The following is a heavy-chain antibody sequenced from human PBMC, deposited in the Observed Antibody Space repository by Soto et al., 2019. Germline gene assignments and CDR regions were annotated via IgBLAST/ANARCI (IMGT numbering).Heavy chain of an antibody. CDR2: ISYDGSNK. V-gene: IGHV3-30-3*01. CDR3: ARDGNSGYNWDYYYGMDV. CDR1: GFTFSSFA. D-gene: IGHD5-12*01. Sequence: QVQLVESGGGVVQPGRSLRLSCTASGFTFSSFALHWARQAPGKGLEWVALISYDGSNKAYADSVKGRFTISRDNSKNTXXLQMNNLRAEDTAMYYCARDGNSGYNWDYYYGMDVWGQGTTVTVSS. J-gene: IGHJ6*02.